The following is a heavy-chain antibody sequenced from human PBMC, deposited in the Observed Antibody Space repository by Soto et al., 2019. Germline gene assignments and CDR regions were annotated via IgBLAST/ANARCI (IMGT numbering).Heavy chain of an antibody. D-gene: IGHD1-26*01. CDR1: GFTFTSSA. Sequence: SVKVSCKASGFTFTSSAVQWVRQARGQRLEWIGWIVVGSGNTNYAQKFQERVTITRDMSTSTAYMELSSLRSEDTAVYYCAALTLLLSGSYDPGPWGQGTLVTVSS. V-gene: IGHV1-58*01. CDR3: AALTLLLSGSYDPGP. CDR2: IVVGSGNT. J-gene: IGHJ5*02.